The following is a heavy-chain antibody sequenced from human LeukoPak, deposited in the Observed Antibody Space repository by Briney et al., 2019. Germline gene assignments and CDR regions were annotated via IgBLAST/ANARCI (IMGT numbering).Heavy chain of an antibody. J-gene: IGHJ4*02. CDR1: GFTFSSYG. CDR2: IYSAGST. Sequence: PGGSLRLSCAASGFTFSSYGMSWVRQAPGKGLEWVSLIYSAGSTYYADSVKGRFTISRDNSKNTLYLQMNSLRVEDTAVYYCARAPLLYFDWCYFDYWGQGTLVTVSS. CDR3: ARAPLLYFDWCYFDY. V-gene: IGHV3-53*01. D-gene: IGHD3-9*01.